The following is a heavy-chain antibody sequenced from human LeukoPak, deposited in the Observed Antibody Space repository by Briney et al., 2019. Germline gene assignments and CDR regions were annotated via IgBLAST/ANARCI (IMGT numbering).Heavy chain of an antibody. Sequence: TSETLSLTCVLSGASIRSSDYYWAWIRQPPGKGLVWIGEINHSGRTYYNPSLKSRVTISVDTSKNQFSLKLSPVTAADTAVYYCAISHDCSSTTCALDPWGQGTLVTVSS. D-gene: IGHD2-2*01. CDR1: GASIRSSDYY. CDR2: INHSGRT. V-gene: IGHV4-39*07. CDR3: AISHDCSSTTCALDP. J-gene: IGHJ5*02.